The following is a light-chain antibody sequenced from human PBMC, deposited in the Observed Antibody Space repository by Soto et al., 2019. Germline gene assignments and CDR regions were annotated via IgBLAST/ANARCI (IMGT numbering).Light chain of an antibody. CDR2: VAS. CDR3: QHYNNWPIT. V-gene: IGKV3-15*01. CDR1: QSIRTN. Sequence: EIVMTQSPATLSVSPGERATLSCRASQSIRTNLAWYQQKPGQAPRLLIFVASTRAAGIPARFSGSGSGTEFTLTIDSLQSEDFAVYYCQHYNNWPITFGGGTKVDIK. J-gene: IGKJ4*01.